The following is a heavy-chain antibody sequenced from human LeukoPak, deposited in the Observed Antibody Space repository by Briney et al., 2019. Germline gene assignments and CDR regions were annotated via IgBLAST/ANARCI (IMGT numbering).Heavy chain of an antibody. J-gene: IGHJ3*02. CDR2: IYHSGST. CDR3: ARVGFVVGATLAFDI. D-gene: IGHD1-26*01. V-gene: IGHV4-30-2*01. Sequence: LRLSCAASGFTFSDYYMSWIRQPPGKGLEWIGYIYHSGSTYYNPSLKSRVTISVDRSKNQFSLKLSSVTAADTAVYYCARVGFVVGATLAFDIWGQGTMVTVSS. CDR1: GFTFSDYY.